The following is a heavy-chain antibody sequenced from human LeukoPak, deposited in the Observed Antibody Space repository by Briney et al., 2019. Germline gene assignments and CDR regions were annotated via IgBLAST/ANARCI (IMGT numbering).Heavy chain of an antibody. CDR1: GGSFSGYY. J-gene: IGHJ3*02. Sequence: PSETLSLTCAVYGGSFSGYYWSWIRQPPGKGLEWIGEINHSGSTNYNPSLKSRVTISVDTSKNQFSLKLSSVTAADTAVYYCASVDYYGSGSYDDAFDIWGQGTMVTVSS. CDR2: INHSGST. D-gene: IGHD3-10*01. CDR3: ASVDYYGSGSYDDAFDI. V-gene: IGHV4-34*01.